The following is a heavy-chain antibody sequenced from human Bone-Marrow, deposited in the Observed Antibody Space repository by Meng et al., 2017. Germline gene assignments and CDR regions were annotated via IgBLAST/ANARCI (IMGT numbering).Heavy chain of an antibody. V-gene: IGHV4-34*01. CDR2: INQSGSA. CDR3: ARAFSGPLDS. Sequence: QVQLQQWGEGLLKPSETLSLTCAVYGGSFSGNSWSWIRQPPGKGLEWIGEINQSGSANYNPSLKSRVTISVDTSKNQFSLKLSSVTAADTAVFYCARAFSGPLDSWGRGTLVTVSS. CDR1: GGSFSGNS. J-gene: IGHJ4*02. D-gene: IGHD3-10*01.